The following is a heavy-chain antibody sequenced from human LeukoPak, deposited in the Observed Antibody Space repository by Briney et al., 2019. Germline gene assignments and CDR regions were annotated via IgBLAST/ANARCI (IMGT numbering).Heavy chain of an antibody. Sequence: PGGSLRLSCAASGLVFGKYAMAWVRQAPGKGLECVSIISDDSSFTYYLDSVKGRSTIFRDNSKNTQYLHMNSLKAEDTAVYYCAKGRCSGPGCDSFDYWGQGALVTVSS. V-gene: IGHV3-23*01. J-gene: IGHJ4*02. CDR1: GLVFGKYA. CDR3: AKGRCSGPGCDSFDY. CDR2: ISDDSSFT. D-gene: IGHD5-12*01.